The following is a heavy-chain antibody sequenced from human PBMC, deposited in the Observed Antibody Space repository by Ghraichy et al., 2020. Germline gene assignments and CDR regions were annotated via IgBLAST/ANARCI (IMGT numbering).Heavy chain of an antibody. CDR3: ASAIEADGISH. D-gene: IGHD6-13*01. V-gene: IGHV3-48*01. CDR2: ITITSRTI. Sequence: SCTASEFTFSTSSMNWVRQAPGKGLEWISYITITSRTIYYADSVKGRFTVSRDNDKKSLYLQMNSLRVDDTAVYYCASAIEADGISHWGLGTLVTVSS. J-gene: IGHJ4*02. CDR1: EFTFSTSS.